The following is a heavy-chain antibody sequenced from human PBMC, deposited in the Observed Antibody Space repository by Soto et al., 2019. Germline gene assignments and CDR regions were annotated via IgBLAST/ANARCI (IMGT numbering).Heavy chain of an antibody. CDR1: GYTFTSYD. Sequence: QVQLVQSGAEVKKPGASVKVSCKASGYTFTSYDSNWVRQATGQGLERMGWMNTNSGNTDYAQKFQARVTMTRNTPKSTAYMELSSPRSEDKAVYYCARERGGIDCWAQGTLVTVSS. CDR3: ARERGGIDC. V-gene: IGHV1-8*01. CDR2: MNTNSGNT. D-gene: IGHD3-10*01. J-gene: IGHJ4*02.